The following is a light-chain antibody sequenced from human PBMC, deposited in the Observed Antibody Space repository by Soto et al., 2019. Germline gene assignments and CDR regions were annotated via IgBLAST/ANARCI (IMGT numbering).Light chain of an antibody. CDR2: LGS. J-gene: IGKJ1*01. Sequence: VMTQSPLSLSVTPGEPASISCRSSESLLHSIGYNYLDWYLQKPGQSPQLLIYLGSNRASGVPDRFSGSGSGRDFTLKISRVEADDVGVYYCMQGLETPTFGQGTKVEIK. CDR1: ESLLHSIGYNY. V-gene: IGKV2-28*01. CDR3: MQGLETPT.